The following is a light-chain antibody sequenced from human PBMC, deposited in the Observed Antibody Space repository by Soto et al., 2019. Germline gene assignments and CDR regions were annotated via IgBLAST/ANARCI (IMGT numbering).Light chain of an antibody. CDR3: QQYNNWPPWT. V-gene: IGKV3-15*01. J-gene: IGKJ1*01. CDR2: GAS. Sequence: EIVMTQSPATLSVSPGERATLSCRASQSVSSNLAWYHQKPDQAPSLLIYGASTRATGIPARFSGSGYGTELTLTISSLQSEDFAVYYCQQYNNWPPWTFGQGTKVDIK. CDR1: QSVSSN.